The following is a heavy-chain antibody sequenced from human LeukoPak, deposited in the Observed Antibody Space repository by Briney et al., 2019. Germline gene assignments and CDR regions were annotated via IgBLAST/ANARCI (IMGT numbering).Heavy chain of an antibody. J-gene: IGHJ3*02. V-gene: IGHV3-23*01. CDR1: GFTFSSYA. D-gene: IGHD1-1*01. CDR3: PKGGTSLHDAFDI. CDR2: ISASGGSA. Sequence: GGSLRLSCAASGFTFSSYAMSWVRQAPGKGLEWVSAISASGGSAYYADSVKGRFTISRDNSKNTLYLQMNSLRAEDTAVYYCPKGGTSLHDAFDIWGQGTMVTVSS.